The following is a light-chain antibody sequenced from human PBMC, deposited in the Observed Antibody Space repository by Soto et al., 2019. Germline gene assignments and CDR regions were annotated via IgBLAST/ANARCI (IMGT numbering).Light chain of an antibody. CDR2: GAS. V-gene: IGKV3-20*01. CDR1: QSVSSSY. J-gene: IGKJ1*01. Sequence: EIVLTQSPGSLSLSPGEGATLSCWASQSVSSSYLAWYQQKPGQAPRLLIYGASARATGIPDRFSGSGSGTDFTLTISRLEPEYFAVYYCQQYGSSPRTFGQGTNVYIK. CDR3: QQYGSSPRT.